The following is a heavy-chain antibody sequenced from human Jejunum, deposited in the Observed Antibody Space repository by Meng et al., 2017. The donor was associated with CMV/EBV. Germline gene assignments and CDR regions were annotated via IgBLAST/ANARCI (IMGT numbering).Heavy chain of an antibody. J-gene: IGHJ4*02. Sequence: IWGRQAPGRGVEWVGYIKYDGSDKQYVDSVRGRFTISRDNAKNSLYLQMNSRRAEDTAVDYCAGARNYFRDSSGHSLDYWGQGTLVTV. CDR3: AGARNYFRDSSGHSLDY. V-gene: IGHV3-7*01. D-gene: IGHD3-22*01. CDR2: IKYDGSDK.